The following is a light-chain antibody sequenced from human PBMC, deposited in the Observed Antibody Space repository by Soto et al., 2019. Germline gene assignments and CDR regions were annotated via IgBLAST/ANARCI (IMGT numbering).Light chain of an antibody. Sequence: IHMSHSPSSLSASVVYRVTITFRASQNINNYLNWYQQKPGKAPKLMIYAASTLQRGVPSRFSGSGSGTDFTLTISSLQPEDFATYYCQQSYSSPRTFGQGTKVDIK. J-gene: IGKJ1*01. CDR3: QQSYSSPRT. CDR2: AAS. V-gene: IGKV1-39*01. CDR1: QNINNY.